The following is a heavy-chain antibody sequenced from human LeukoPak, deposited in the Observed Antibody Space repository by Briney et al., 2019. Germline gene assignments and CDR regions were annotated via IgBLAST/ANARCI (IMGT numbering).Heavy chain of an antibody. CDR1: GYTFTGYY. V-gene: IGHV1-2*06. Sequence: ASVKVSCKASGYTFTGYYMHWVRQAPGQGLEWMGRINPNSGGTNYAQKFQGRVTMTRDTSISTAYMELSRLRSDDTAVYYCARDPTRIVGAARFDYWGQGTLVTVSS. D-gene: IGHD1-26*01. J-gene: IGHJ4*02. CDR3: ARDPTRIVGAARFDY. CDR2: INPNSGGT.